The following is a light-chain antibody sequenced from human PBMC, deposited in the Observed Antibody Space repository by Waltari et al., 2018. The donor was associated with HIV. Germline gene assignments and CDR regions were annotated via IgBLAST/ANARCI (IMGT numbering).Light chain of an antibody. CDR2: KAS. CDR1: ESLSSW. V-gene: IGKV1-5*03. Sequence: DTQMTQSPDTLSASVGASVTNVCRANESLSSWLAWYQQRPGMRPKPLIYKASVLDRGVSAMFSGIGSGTNFALNISDQQADDVATYFCQQYNSYPLTFVGGTKVEI. J-gene: IGKJ4*01. CDR3: QQYNSYPLT.